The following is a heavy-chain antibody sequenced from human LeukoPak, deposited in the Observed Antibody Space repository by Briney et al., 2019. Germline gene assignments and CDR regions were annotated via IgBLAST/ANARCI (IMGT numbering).Heavy chain of an antibody. V-gene: IGHV1-2*02. CDR2: INPNSGGT. CDR3: AIPSGSYGAFDY. D-gene: IGHD1-26*01. CDR1: GYTFTGYY. Sequence: ASVKVSCKASGYTFTGYYTHWVRQAPGQGLEWMGWINPNSGGTNYAQKFQGRVTMTRDTSISTAYMELSRLRSDDTAVYYCAIPSGSYGAFDYWGQGTLVTVSS. J-gene: IGHJ4*02.